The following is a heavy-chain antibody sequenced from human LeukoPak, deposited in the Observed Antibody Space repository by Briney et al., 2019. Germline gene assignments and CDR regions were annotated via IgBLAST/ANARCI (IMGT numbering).Heavy chain of an antibody. Sequence: PGGSQRLSCAASGFTFSSYSMNWVRQAPGKGLEWVSYISSSSSTIYYADSVKGRFTISRDNAKNSLYLQMNSLRAEDTAVYYCARDRHEYYYDSSGYYYWGQGTLVTVSS. CDR2: ISSSSSTI. CDR1: GFTFSSYS. J-gene: IGHJ4*02. D-gene: IGHD3-22*01. CDR3: ARDRHEYYYDSSGYYY. V-gene: IGHV3-48*01.